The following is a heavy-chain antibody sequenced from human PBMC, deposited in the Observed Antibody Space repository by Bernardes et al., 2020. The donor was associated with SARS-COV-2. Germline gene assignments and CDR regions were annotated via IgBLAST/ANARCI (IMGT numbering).Heavy chain of an antibody. CDR3: ARGCCSGTGYNSDY. J-gene: IGHJ4*02. CDR1: GFTFRTSW. Sequence: VGTLLLSCAASGFTFRTSWMYWVRQAPGPGPVWVSRINSDGSDTTYADSVKGRFTISRDNAKNTLYLQLNSLRAEDTAVYYCARGCCSGTGYNSDYWGQGTLVTVSS. D-gene: IGHD3-10*02. V-gene: IGHV3-74*01. CDR2: INSDGSDT.